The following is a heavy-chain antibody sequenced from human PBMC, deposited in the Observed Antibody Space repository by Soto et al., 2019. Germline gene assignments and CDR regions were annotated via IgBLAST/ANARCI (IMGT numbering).Heavy chain of an antibody. J-gene: IGHJ6*02. CDR2: VSPKTGET. Sequence: QVQLVQSGSEVKKPGASVTVSCKASGYPFTGYYIHWVRQAPGQGPGWMGWVSPKTGETNHVQKFQGRVTMTPETSTSTAYLELTRLRSDDTAVYYCARRPMWRQVAQDYGMDVWGHGTTVTVS. D-gene: IGHD2-15*01. CDR3: ARRPMWRQVAQDYGMDV. V-gene: IGHV1-2*02. CDR1: GYPFTGYY.